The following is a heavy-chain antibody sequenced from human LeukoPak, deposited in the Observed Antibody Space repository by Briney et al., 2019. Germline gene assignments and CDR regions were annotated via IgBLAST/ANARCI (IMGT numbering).Heavy chain of an antibody. Sequence: ASVKVSCKASGGTFSSYAISWVRQAPGQGLEWMGGIIPIFGTANYAQKFQGRVTITADESTSTAYMELSSLRSEDTAVYYCALDRDGYNLYDIWGQGTVVTVSS. CDR2: IIPIFGTA. J-gene: IGHJ3*02. V-gene: IGHV1-69*13. CDR3: ALDRDGYNLYDI. CDR1: GGTFSSYA. D-gene: IGHD5-24*01.